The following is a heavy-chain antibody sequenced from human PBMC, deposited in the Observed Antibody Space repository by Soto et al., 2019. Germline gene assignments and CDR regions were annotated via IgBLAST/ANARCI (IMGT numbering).Heavy chain of an antibody. V-gene: IGHV4-31*03. CDR3: ARLSDYYGMDV. CDR1: GGSISSGGYY. J-gene: IGHJ6*02. Sequence: QVQLQESGPGLVKPSQTLSLTCTVSGGSISSGGYYWSWIRQHPGKGLQWIGYTYYSGSTYYTPSLKSRVTISVDTSKNQFSLKLSSVTAADTAVYYCARLSDYYGMDVWGQGTTVTVSS. CDR2: TYYSGST.